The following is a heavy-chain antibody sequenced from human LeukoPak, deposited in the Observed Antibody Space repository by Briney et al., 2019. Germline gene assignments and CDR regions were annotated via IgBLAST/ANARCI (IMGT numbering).Heavy chain of an antibody. CDR1: GGTFSSYA. D-gene: IGHD2-2*01. CDR2: IIPIFGTA. CDR3: ARDLPLIVVVPAATKRNWFDP. J-gene: IGHJ5*02. V-gene: IGHV1-69*06. Sequence: VASVKVSCKASGGTFSSYAISWVRQAPGQGLEWMGGIIPIFGTANYAQKFQGRVTITADKSTSTAYMELSSLRSEDTAVYYCARDLPLIVVVPAATKRNWFDPWGQGTLVTVSS.